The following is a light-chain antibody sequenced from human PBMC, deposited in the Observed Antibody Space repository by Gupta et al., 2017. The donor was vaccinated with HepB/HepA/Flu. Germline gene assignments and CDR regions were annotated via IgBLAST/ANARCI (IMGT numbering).Light chain of an antibody. CDR3: VGWDNSLSAYV. V-gene: IGLV1-47*02. CDR2: NDN. Sequence: QPVLTQPPSASGTPGQRVIITCSGSTSNIGNDNAYWYQQLPGTAPKLLIYNDNQRPSGVPDRFSGSKSGTTASLAISGLRSEDEADYYCVGWDNSLSAYVFGAGTKVAVL. J-gene: IGLJ1*01. CDR1: TSNIGNDN.